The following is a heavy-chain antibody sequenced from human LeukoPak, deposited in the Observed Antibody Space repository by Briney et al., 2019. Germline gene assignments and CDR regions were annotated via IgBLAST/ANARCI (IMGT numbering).Heavy chain of an antibody. D-gene: IGHD6-19*01. CDR1: GFTFSSYA. J-gene: IGHJ4*02. Sequence: PGGSLRLSCAASGFTFSSYAMSWVRQAPGKGLEWVSYITSSSSSIYYADSVKGRFTISRDNAKNSLYLQMNSLRAEDTAVYYCASLTVASRGSGDYWGQGTLVTVSS. CDR2: ITSSSSSI. V-gene: IGHV3-48*01. CDR3: ASLTVASRGSGDY.